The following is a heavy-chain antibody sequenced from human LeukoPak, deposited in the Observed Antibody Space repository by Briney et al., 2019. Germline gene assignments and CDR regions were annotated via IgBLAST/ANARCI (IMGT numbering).Heavy chain of an antibody. J-gene: IGHJ4*02. D-gene: IGHD6-19*01. CDR3: ARGSGWLDY. CDR1: GFTVSNTF. Sequence: GGSLRLSCAASGFTVSNTFMSWVRQAPGKGLEWVSVIYTTGTAYYADSVKGRFTISRDNSKNTLYLQMNSLRAEDTAVYYCARGSGWLDYWGQGTLVTVSS. V-gene: IGHV3-53*01. CDR2: IYTTGTA.